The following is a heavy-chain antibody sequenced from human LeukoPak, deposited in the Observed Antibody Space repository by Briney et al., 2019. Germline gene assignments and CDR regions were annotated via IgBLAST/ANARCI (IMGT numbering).Heavy chain of an antibody. CDR1: GFSFSTYE. CDR3: ARGLWFGQLSLFDY. CDR2: VGATGSTI. D-gene: IGHD3-10*01. Sequence: PGGSLRLSCGASGFSFSTYEMNWVRQAPGKGLEWVSYVGATGSTIAYADSVKGRFTISRDNAKNSLYLQMNSLRAEDTAIYYCARGLWFGQLSLFDYWGQGTLVTVSS. J-gene: IGHJ4*02. V-gene: IGHV3-48*03.